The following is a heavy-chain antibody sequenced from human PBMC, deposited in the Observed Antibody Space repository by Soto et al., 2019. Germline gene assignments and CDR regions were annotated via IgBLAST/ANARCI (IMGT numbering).Heavy chain of an antibody. Sequence: EVQLVESGGGLVQPGGSPRLSCAASGYSRFSYYSMNWVRQAPGKGLEWVSFISGSGYPIYYADSVRGRFTISRDNAKNSLSLQMNSLRVEDTAVYYCARVRGHSYGYVDYWGQGTLVTVSS. CDR1: GYSRFSYYS. V-gene: IGHV3-48*01. J-gene: IGHJ4*02. D-gene: IGHD5-18*01. CDR2: ISGSGYPI. CDR3: ARVRGHSYGYVDY.